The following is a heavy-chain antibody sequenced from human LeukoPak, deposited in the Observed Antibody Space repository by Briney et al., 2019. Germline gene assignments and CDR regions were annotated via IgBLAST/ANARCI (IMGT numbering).Heavy chain of an antibody. D-gene: IGHD5-18*01. CDR1: GGTFSSYA. CDR3: ASEDIDTAMGCIDY. J-gene: IGHJ4*02. Sequence: SVKVSCKASGGTFSSYAISWVRQAPGQGLEWMGRIIPIFGTANYAQKFQGRVTITTDESTSTAYMELSSLRSEDTAVYYCASEDIDTAMGCIDYWGQGTLVTVSS. V-gene: IGHV1-69*05. CDR2: IIPIFGTA.